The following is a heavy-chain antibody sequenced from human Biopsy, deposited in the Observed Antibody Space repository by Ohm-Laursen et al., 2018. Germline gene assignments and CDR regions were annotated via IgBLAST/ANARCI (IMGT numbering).Heavy chain of an antibody. V-gene: IGHV4-59*01. J-gene: IGHJ3*02. D-gene: IGHD5-12*01. CDR2: IYYSGST. Sequence: PGTLSLTWNVSGDSISIYYWSWIRQSPGRGLEWIAYIYYSGSTDYNPSLKSRVTISLDTSKNQFSLKLSSVTAADTAIYYCAREAIGVATAFDIWGQGTMVTVSS. CDR3: AREAIGVATAFDI. CDR1: GDSISIYY.